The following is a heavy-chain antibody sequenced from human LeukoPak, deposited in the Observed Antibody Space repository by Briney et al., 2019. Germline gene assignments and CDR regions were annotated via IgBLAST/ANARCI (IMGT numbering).Heavy chain of an antibody. D-gene: IGHD5-12*01. J-gene: IGHJ4*02. CDR3: ANDRGYTGYDSGGIDF. CDR1: GFTLRSYA. Sequence: GGSLRLSCAASGFTLRSYAMNWVRRSPGKGLEGVSSISYGDGTAFYAGSVKGRFTVSRDNSRSTLYLQMASLRAEDTAVYYCANDRGYTGYDSGGIDFWGQGTLVTVSS. V-gene: IGHV3-23*01. CDR2: ISYGDGTA.